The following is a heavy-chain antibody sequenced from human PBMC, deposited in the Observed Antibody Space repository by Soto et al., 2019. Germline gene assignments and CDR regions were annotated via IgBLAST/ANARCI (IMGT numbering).Heavy chain of an antibody. CDR2: ITSSSSHM. D-gene: IGHD5-12*01. Sequence: EEQLVESGGGLVKPGWSLRLSCAASGFTFSTSIMNWVRQAPGTGLEWVSSITSSSSHMFYADSVKGRFTISRDNARNSLYLQMNSLRAEDTAIYYCTTALGRVPTITWGQGTLVPVSS. J-gene: IGHJ4*02. CDR3: TTALGRVPTIT. CDR1: GFTFSTSI. V-gene: IGHV3-21*06.